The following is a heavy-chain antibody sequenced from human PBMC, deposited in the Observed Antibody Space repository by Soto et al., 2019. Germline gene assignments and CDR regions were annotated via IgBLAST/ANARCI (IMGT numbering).Heavy chain of an antibody. J-gene: IGHJ2*01. Sequence: QVQLQESGPGLVKPSETLSLTCTVSGGSISGGIYYWSWVRQSPGKGLEWIGYIFHSGSTFYNPSLGSRVTISVDTSKNQFSLRLSSVTAADTAVYYCAREIIPLTTDWYFYLWGRGTLVTVSS. CDR2: IFHSGST. CDR1: GGSISGGIYY. D-gene: IGHD4-17*01. CDR3: AREIIPLTTDWYFYL. V-gene: IGHV4-30-4*01.